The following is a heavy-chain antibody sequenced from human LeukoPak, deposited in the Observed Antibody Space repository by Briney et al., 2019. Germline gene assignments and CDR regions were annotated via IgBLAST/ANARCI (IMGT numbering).Heavy chain of an antibody. CDR2: IYYSGST. D-gene: IGHD1-26*01. J-gene: IGHJ4*02. V-gene: IGHV4-31*03. Sequence: SQTLSLTCTVSGGSISSGGYYWSWIRQHPGKGLEWIGYIYYSGSTYYNPSLKSRVTISVDTSKNQFSLKLSSVTAADTAVYYCAIRSSGSYPEFDYWGQGTLVTVSS. CDR1: GGSISSGGYY. CDR3: AIRSSGSYPEFDY.